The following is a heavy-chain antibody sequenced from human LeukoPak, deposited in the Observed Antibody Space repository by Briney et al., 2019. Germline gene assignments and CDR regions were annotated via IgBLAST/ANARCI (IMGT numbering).Heavy chain of an antibody. D-gene: IGHD5-24*01. CDR2: IIPIFGTA. J-gene: IGHJ4*02. CDR3: ARGVGKWLQWGYSFDY. CDR1: GGTFSSYA. V-gene: IGHV1-69*13. Sequence: ASVKVSCKASGGTFSSYAISWVRQAPGQGLEWVGGIIPIFGTANYAQKFQGRVTITADESTSTAYMELSSLRSEDTAVYYCARGVGKWLQWGYSFDYGAREPWSPSPQ.